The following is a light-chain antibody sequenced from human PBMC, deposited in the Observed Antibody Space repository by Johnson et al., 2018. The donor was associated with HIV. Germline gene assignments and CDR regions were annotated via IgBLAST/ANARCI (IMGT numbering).Light chain of an antibody. Sequence: QSVLTQPPSVSAAPGQRVTISCSGSSSTIGSNYVSWYQLLPGTAPKLLIYKNDKRPSGIPDRFSGSKSGTSATLGITGLQTGDEAAYYCGTWDTSLTAGGVFGTGTKVTVL. CDR2: KND. J-gene: IGLJ1*01. V-gene: IGLV1-51*02. CDR1: SSTIGSNY. CDR3: GTWDTSLTAGGV.